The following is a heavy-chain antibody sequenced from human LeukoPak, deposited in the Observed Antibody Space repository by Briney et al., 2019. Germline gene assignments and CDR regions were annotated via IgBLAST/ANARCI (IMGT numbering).Heavy chain of an antibody. CDR1: GGSFSGYY. CDR2: INHSGST. D-gene: IGHD3-22*01. J-gene: IGHJ3*02. CDR3: ARIRYYYDSSGYYYVRPGRPPSDAFDI. V-gene: IGHV4-34*01. Sequence: SETLSLTCAVYGGSFSGYYWSWIRQPPGKGLEWIGEINHSGSTNYNPSLKGRVTISVDTSKNQFSLKLSSVTAADTAVYYCARIRYYYDSSGYYYVRPGRPPSDAFDIWGQGTMVTVSS.